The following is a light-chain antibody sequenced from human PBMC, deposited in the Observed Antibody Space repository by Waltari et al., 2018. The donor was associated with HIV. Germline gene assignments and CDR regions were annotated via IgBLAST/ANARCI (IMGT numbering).Light chain of an antibody. Sequence: QSVLTQPPSVSGAPGQRVTISCTGTASNIGAGYDVPWFKQFPGTAPNLFTYTNSNPPSGVPDRFSAAKSGASASLAIAGLQVEDEADYYCQSYDSGLSGVIFGGGTKLTVL. V-gene: IGLV1-40*01. CDR1: ASNIGAGYD. J-gene: IGLJ2*01. CDR3: QSYDSGLSGVI. CDR2: TNS.